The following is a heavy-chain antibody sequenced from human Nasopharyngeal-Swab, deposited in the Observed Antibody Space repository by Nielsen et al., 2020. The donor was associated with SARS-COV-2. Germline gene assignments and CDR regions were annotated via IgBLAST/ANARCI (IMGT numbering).Heavy chain of an antibody. Sequence: WIRQPPGKGLEWIGEINHSGSTNYNPSLKSRVTISVDTSKDQFPLKLSSVTAADTAVYYCARGSLWGVEVRGELGYWGQGTLVTVSS. CDR2: INHSGST. D-gene: IGHD3-10*01. J-gene: IGHJ4*02. CDR3: ARGSLWGVEVRGELGY. V-gene: IGHV4-34*01.